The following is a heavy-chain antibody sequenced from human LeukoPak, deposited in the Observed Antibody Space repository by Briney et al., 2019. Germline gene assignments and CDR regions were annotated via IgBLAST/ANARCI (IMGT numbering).Heavy chain of an antibody. V-gene: IGHV5-51*01. Sequence: GESLKISRKGSAYSFTSYWIAWVRQMPGKGLVWMGIIYPGDSDTRYSPSFEGQVTISADKSITTAYLQWNSVKASDTAMYYCSRQGWSSTAYYHIDVWGKGTTVTVSS. D-gene: IGHD2-2*01. CDR1: AYSFTSYW. J-gene: IGHJ6*03. CDR3: SRQGWSSTAYYHIDV. CDR2: IYPGDSDT.